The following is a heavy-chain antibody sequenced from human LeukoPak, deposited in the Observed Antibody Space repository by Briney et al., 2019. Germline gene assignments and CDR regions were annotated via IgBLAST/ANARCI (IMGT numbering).Heavy chain of an antibody. CDR1: GYTFTGYY. V-gene: IGHV1-2*06. J-gene: IGHJ4*02. D-gene: IGHD3-16*01. CDR3: AQDGAGLNQAVAYTN. Sequence: GASVKVSCKASGYTFTGYYMHWVRQAPGQGLEWMGRINPNSGGTNYAQKFQGRVTMTRDTSISTAYMELSRLRSEDTAVYYCAQDGAGLNQAVAYTNWGQGTLVTVSS. CDR2: INPNSGGT.